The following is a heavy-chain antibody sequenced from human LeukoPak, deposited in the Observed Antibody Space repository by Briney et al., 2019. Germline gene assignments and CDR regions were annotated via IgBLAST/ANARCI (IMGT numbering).Heavy chain of an antibody. CDR3: ARGVRGYYYDSSGYFDAFDI. D-gene: IGHD3-22*01. CDR1: GYTFTSYG. J-gene: IGHJ3*02. V-gene: IGHV1-69*05. Sequence: SVKVSCKASGYTFTSYGISWVRQAPGQGLEWMGGIIPIFGTANYAQKFQGRVTITTDESTSTAYMELSSLRSEDTAVYYCARGVRGYYYDSSGYFDAFDIWGQGTMVTVSS. CDR2: IIPIFGTA.